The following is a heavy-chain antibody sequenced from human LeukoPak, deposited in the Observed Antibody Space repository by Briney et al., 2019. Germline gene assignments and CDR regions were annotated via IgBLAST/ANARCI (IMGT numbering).Heavy chain of an antibody. J-gene: IGHJ5*02. V-gene: IGHV4-39*01. Sequence: SETLSLTCTVSVGSISSSSYYWGWIRQPPGKGLEWIGSIYYSGSTYNNPSLKSRVTISVDTSKNQFSLKLSSVTAADTAVYYCARHYRGYSGYDYGFWFDPWGQGTLVTVSS. CDR2: IYYSGST. CDR1: VGSISSSSYY. CDR3: ARHYRGYSGYDYGFWFDP. D-gene: IGHD5-12*01.